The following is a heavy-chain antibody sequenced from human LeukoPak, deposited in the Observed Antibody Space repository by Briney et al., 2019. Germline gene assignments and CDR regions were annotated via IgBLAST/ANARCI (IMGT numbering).Heavy chain of an antibody. D-gene: IGHD3-10*01. CDR1: GGSISSYY. CDR3: ARSGYYYGSGSSKNRYYYYYYMDV. Sequence: SETLSLTCTVSGGSISSYYWSWIRQPPGKGLEWIGYIYTSGSTNYNPSLKSRVTISVDTSKNQFSLKLSSVTAADTAVYYCARSGYYYGSGSSKNRYYYYYYMDVWGKGTTVTVSS. CDR2: IYTSGST. J-gene: IGHJ6*03. V-gene: IGHV4-4*09.